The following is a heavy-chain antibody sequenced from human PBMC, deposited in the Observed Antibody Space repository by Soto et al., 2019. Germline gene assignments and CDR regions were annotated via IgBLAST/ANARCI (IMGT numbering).Heavy chain of an antibody. J-gene: IGHJ6*02. Sequence: XEFLRLSGAASGFTFSSYGMHWVRHAPGKGLEWVAVIWYDGSNKYYADSVKGRFTISRDNSKNTLYLQMNSLRAEDTAVYYCARGDPTSGWFLYYYYGMDVWGQGTTVTVPS. CDR1: GFTFSSYG. D-gene: IGHD6-19*01. CDR3: ARGDPTSGWFLYYYYGMDV. V-gene: IGHV3-33*01. CDR2: IWYDGSNK.